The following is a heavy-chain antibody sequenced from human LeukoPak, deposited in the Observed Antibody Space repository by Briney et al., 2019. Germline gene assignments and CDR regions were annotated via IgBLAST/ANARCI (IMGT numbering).Heavy chain of an antibody. J-gene: IGHJ4*02. CDR2: IGGSSRSI. CDR3: ASDFWSGYADY. CDR1: GFIFSIYS. Sequence: GGSLRLSCAASGFIFSIYSMNWVRQAPGKGLEWVSSIGGSSRSIYYADSVKGRFTISRDNAKNSLYLQMNSLRAEDTAVYYCASDFWSGYADYWGQGTLVTVSS. D-gene: IGHD3-3*01. V-gene: IGHV3-21*01.